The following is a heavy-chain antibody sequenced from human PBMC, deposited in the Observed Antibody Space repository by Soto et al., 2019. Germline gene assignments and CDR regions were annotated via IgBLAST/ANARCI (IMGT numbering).Heavy chain of an antibody. CDR3: AKASSSSWGVFDY. D-gene: IGHD6-13*01. J-gene: IGHJ4*02. Sequence: VQLLESGGGLVQPGGSLRLSCAASGFSFGNYAMTWVRQAPGKGLEWVSAISGGSTNTFFADSVKGRFIISRDNSKSTLYLQMNSLRVEDTAIYYCAKASSSSWGVFDYWGQGALITVSS. V-gene: IGHV3-23*01. CDR1: GFSFGNYA. CDR2: ISGGSTNT.